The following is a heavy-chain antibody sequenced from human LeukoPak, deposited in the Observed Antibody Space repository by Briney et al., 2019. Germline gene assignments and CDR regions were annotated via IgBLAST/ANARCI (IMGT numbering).Heavy chain of an antibody. CDR1: GFTLSSFW. CDR3: TRVFGGYDVSDY. Sequence: GRSLRLSCAPSGFTLSSFWMSWVRQAPGKGLEWVANIKKDGSQRYYVDSVEGRFTISRDNAKNSLYLQMDSLRVDDTAVYYCTRVFGGYDVSDYWGQGTLVTVSS. J-gene: IGHJ4*02. D-gene: IGHD3-3*01. CDR2: IKKDGSQR. V-gene: IGHV3-7*03.